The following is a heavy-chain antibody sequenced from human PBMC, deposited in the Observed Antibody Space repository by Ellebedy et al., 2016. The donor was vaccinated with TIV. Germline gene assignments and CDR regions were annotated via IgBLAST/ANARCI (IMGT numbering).Heavy chain of an antibody. V-gene: IGHV3-21*01. Sequence: GESLKISCAASGFTFSTYSMNWVRQAPGKGLEWVSSISSSSSYIYYTDSVKGRFTISRDNAKNSLYLQMNSLRAEDTAVYYCARVTDIAAAGTIRPAWDVWGKGTTVTVSS. D-gene: IGHD6-13*01. CDR1: GFTFSTYS. J-gene: IGHJ6*04. CDR2: ISSSSSYI. CDR3: ARVTDIAAAGTIRPAWDV.